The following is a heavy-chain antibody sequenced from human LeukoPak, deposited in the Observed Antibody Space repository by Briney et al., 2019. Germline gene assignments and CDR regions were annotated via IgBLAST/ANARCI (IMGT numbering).Heavy chain of an antibody. CDR2: MNPNSGNT. Sequence: ASVKVSCKASGYTFTSYDINWVRQATGQGLEWMGWMNPNSGNTGYAQKFQGRVTMTRNTSISTAYMELSSLRSEDTAVYYCARGSVEIAEENWFDPWGQGTLVTVSS. V-gene: IGHV1-8*01. CDR1: GYTFTSYD. CDR3: ARGSVEIAEENWFDP. D-gene: IGHD5-24*01. J-gene: IGHJ5*02.